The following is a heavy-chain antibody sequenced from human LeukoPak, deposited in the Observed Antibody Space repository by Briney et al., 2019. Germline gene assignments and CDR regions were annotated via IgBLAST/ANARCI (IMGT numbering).Heavy chain of an antibody. D-gene: IGHD3-22*01. V-gene: IGHV1-58*02. CDR3: AAAVYDSSGYYYEYYFDY. CDR1: GFTFTSSA. Sequence: SVKVSCKASGFTFTSSAMQWVRQARGQRLEWIGWIVVGSGNTNYAQKFQERVTITRDMSTSTAYMELSSLRSEDTAVYYCAAAVYDSSGYYYEYYFDYWVQGTLVTVSS. J-gene: IGHJ4*02. CDR2: IVVGSGNT.